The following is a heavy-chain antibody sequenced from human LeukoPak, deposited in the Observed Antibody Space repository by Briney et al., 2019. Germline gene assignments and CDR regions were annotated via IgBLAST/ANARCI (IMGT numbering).Heavy chain of an antibody. CDR3: ARGFAWFDP. J-gene: IGHJ5*02. CDR1: GGSISSYY. CDR2: IYYSGST. V-gene: IGHV4-59*01. D-gene: IGHD3-10*01. Sequence: SETLSLTCTVSGGSISSYYWSWIRQPPGKGLEWIGYIYYSGSTSYNPSLKSRVTISVDTSKNQFSLKLSSVTAADTAVYYCARGFAWFDPWGQGTLVTVSS.